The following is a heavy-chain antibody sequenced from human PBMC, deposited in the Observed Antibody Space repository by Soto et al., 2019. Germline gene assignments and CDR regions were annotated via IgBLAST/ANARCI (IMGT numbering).Heavy chain of an antibody. CDR2: TWYDGSNK. J-gene: IGHJ4*02. V-gene: IGHV3-33*01. D-gene: IGHD1-26*01. Sequence: ESGGGAVQPGRSLRLSCAASGFTFSNYGMHWVRQAPGKGLEWVAVTWYDGSNKHYADSVKGRFTISRDNSKNTLYLQMSSLRPEDTAVYYCARSPQVGATIDYFAYWGQGTLVTVSS. CDR1: GFTFSNYG. CDR3: ARSPQVGATIDYFAY.